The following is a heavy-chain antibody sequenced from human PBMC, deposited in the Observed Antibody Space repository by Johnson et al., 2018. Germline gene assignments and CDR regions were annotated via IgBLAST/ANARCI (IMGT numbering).Heavy chain of an antibody. CDR1: GFTFSSYD. V-gene: IGHV3-13*01. CDR2: IGTAGAT. D-gene: IGHD4-17*01. CDR3: TKEGGYGDFEI. Sequence: EVQLVESGGGLVQPGGSLRLSCAASGFTFSSYDMHWVRQATGKGLEWVSAIGTAGATYYPGYGKGRFTISRENAKNSWYLQMNSLRAGDTAVYYCTKEGGYGDFEIWGQGTMVTVSS. J-gene: IGHJ3*02.